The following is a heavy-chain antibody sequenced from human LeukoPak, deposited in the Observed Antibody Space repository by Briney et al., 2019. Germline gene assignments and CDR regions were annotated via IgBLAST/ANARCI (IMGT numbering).Heavy chain of an antibody. CDR2: IYSGGST. CDR3: AREGGELLWFGELLDFDY. J-gene: IGHJ4*02. Sequence: GGSLRLSCAASGFTVSSNYMSWVRQAPGKGLEWVSVIYSGGSTYYADSVKGRFTISRDNSKNTLYLQMNSLRAEDTAVYYCAREGGELLWFGELLDFDYWGQGTLVTVSS. V-gene: IGHV3-66*01. CDR1: GFTVSSNY. D-gene: IGHD3-10*01.